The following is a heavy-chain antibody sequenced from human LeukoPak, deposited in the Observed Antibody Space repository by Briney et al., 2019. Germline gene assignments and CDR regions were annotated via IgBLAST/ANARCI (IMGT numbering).Heavy chain of an antibody. V-gene: IGHV1-18*01. D-gene: IGHD3-10*01. CDR2: ISAYNGNT. CDR1: GYTFTSYG. CDR3: ARLDGTLWFGELLYGGWFDP. Sequence: ASVKVSCKASGYTFTSYGISWVRQAPGQGLEWMGWISAYNGNTNYAQKLQGRVTMTTDTSTSTAYMELRSLRSDDTAVYYCARLDGTLWFGELLYGGWFDPWDQGTLVTVSS. J-gene: IGHJ5*02.